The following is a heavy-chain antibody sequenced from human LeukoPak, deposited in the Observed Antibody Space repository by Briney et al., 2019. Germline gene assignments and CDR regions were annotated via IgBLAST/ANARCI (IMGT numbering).Heavy chain of an antibody. CDR3: ARTSAGAAAGEFDY. Sequence: EAPVKVPCKASGYTFIAYYIHWVRQAPGQGLEWMGWINPNSGGTNYAQKFQGRVTMISDTSISTAYMDLSRLTSDDAALYYCARTSAGAAAGEFDYWGQGTLVTVSS. D-gene: IGHD6-13*01. J-gene: IGHJ4*02. V-gene: IGHV1-2*02. CDR2: INPNSGGT. CDR1: GYTFIAYY.